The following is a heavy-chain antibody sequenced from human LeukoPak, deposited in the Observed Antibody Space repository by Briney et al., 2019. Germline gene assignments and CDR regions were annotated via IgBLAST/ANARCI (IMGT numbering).Heavy chain of an antibody. Sequence: PSETLSLTCTVSGGSISSYYWSWIRQPPGKGLEWIGYIYYSGSTNYNPSLKSRVTISVDTSKNQFSLKLSSVTAADTAVYYCARIGLVRFGAFDIWGQGTMVTVSS. CDR3: ARIGLVRFGAFDI. CDR1: GGSISSYY. J-gene: IGHJ3*02. CDR2: IYYSGST. V-gene: IGHV4-59*12. D-gene: IGHD6-13*01.